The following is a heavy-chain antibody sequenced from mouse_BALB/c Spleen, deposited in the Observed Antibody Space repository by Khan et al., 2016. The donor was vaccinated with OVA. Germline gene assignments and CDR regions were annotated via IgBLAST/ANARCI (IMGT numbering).Heavy chain of an antibody. CDR1: GFSLTSYG. V-gene: IGHV2-3*01. CDR2: IWGDGST. D-gene: IGHD1-1*01. Sequence: QMQLEESGPGLVAPSQSLSITCTVSGFSLTSYGVGWVRQPPGKGLEWLGVIWGDGSTNYHSALISRLGISTDNTKSQVFLKLNRLETDDTATYYCAIYYYGRAWFSYWGQGTVVTVSA. J-gene: IGHJ3*01. CDR3: AIYYYGRAWFSY.